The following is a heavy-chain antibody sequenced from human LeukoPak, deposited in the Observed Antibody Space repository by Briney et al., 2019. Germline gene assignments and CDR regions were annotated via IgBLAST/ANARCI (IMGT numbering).Heavy chain of an antibody. V-gene: IGHV3-23*01. Sequence: GGSPRLSCAASGFTFSSYAMSWVRQAPGKGLEWVSAISGSGGSTYYADSVKGRFTISRDNSKNTLYLQMNSLRAEDTAVYYCAKDRYDSSGYLDYWGQGTLVTVSS. D-gene: IGHD3-22*01. CDR2: ISGSGGST. CDR3: AKDRYDSSGYLDY. CDR1: GFTFSSYA. J-gene: IGHJ4*02.